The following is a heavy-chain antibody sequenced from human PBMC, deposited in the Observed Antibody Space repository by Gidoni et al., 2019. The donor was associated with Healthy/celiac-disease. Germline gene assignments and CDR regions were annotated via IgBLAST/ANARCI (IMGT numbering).Heavy chain of an antibody. CDR3: APTYSSGWYYFDY. J-gene: IGHJ4*02. Sequence: QLQLQESGPGLVKPSETLSLTCTVSGGSISSSSYYWGWIRQPPGKGLEWIGSIYYSGSTYYNPSLKSRVTISVDTSKNQFSLKLSSVTAADTAVYYCAPTYSSGWYYFDYWGQGTLVTVSS. CDR1: GGSISSSSYY. V-gene: IGHV4-39*01. D-gene: IGHD6-19*01. CDR2: IYYSGST.